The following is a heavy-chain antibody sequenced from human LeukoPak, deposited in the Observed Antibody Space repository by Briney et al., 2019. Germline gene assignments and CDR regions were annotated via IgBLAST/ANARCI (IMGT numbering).Heavy chain of an antibody. J-gene: IGHJ4*02. CDR3: AREWGLESSGYYYAY. CDR2: ITPIFGTA. Sequence: SVKVSCKASGGTFSRFTISWVRQAPGQGFEWMGGITPIFGTANFAQKFQGRVSITADGSTSTAFMELSSLRSGDTAVYYCAREWGLESSGYYYAYWGQGTLVTVSS. D-gene: IGHD3-22*01. CDR1: GGTFSRFT. V-gene: IGHV1-69*13.